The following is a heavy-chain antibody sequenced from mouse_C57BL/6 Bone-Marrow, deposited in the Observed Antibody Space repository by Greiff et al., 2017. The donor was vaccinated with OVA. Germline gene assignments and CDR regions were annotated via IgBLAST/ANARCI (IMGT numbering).Heavy chain of an antibody. V-gene: IGHV3-6*01. CDR1: GYSITSGYY. J-gene: IGHJ3*01. CDR2: ISYDGSN. CDR3: ARDDYSNAWFAY. D-gene: IGHD2-5*01. Sequence: EVKLMESGPGLVKPSQSLSLTCSVTGYSITSGYYWNWIRQFPGNKLEWMGYISYDGSNNYNPSLKNRISITRDTSKNQFFLKLNSVTTEDTATYYCARDDYSNAWFAYWGQGTLVTVSA.